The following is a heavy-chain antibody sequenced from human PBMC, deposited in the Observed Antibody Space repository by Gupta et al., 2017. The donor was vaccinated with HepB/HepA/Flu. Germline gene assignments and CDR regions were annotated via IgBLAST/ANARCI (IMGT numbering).Heavy chain of an antibody. Sequence: QVQLVESGGGVVQPGRSLRLSCAASGFTFSSYGMHWVRQAPGKGLEWVLVISSGGSIKYYADSVEGRFTISRDNSKNTLYLQMDSLRVEDTAVYYCAKEGSNTHYMDVWGKGTTVTVSS. D-gene: IGHD2-2*01. CDR1: GFTFSSYG. V-gene: IGHV3-30*18. CDR3: AKEGSNTHYMDV. J-gene: IGHJ6*03. CDR2: ISSGGSIK.